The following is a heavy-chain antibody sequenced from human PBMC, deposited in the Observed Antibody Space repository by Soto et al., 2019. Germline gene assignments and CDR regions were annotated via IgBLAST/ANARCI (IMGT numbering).Heavy chain of an antibody. D-gene: IGHD4-17*01. CDR2: IWNAGSKK. CDR1: GFAFSNHG. V-gene: IGHV3-33*01. CDR3: VRGRAYGDYIPDF. J-gene: IGHJ4*02. Sequence: QVQLVESGGGVVQPGRSLRLSCAASGFAFSNHGMHWVRQAPGTGLEWVAVIWNAGSKKYYADSVKGRFTISRDNSKNTLYVQMNSLRAEDTAVYSCVRGRAYGDYIPDFWGQGTLVTVSS.